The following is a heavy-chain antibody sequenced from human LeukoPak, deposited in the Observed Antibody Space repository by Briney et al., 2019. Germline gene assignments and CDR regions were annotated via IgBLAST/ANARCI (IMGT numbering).Heavy chain of an antibody. D-gene: IGHD5-18*01. CDR2: IIPMFGTA. V-gene: IGHV1-69*01. CDR1: GGTFSSYA. Sequence: GSSVTVSCKASGGTFSSYAISWVRQAPGQGLEWMGGIIPMFGTANYAQKFQGRVTITADESTSTAYMELSSLRSEDTAVYYCATEGVGYRYDHTCFDTWGQGPLATVSS. J-gene: IGHJ5*02. CDR3: ATEGVGYRYDHTCFDT.